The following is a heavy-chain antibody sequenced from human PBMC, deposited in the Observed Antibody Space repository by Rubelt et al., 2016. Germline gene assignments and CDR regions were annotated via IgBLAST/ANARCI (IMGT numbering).Heavy chain of an antibody. V-gene: IGHV3-53*01. CDR1: GLTVSSKF. Sequence: EVQLVESGGGLIQPGGSLRLSCAASGLTVSSKFMSWVSQAPGKGLEWVSVIYSGGTQFYADSVKGRITHSRDNSKNKLYLQMNSLTSEDTAVYYCARGRAPAAGLLDYWGQGTLVSVSS. CDR3: ARGRAPAAGLLDY. D-gene: IGHD6-13*01. CDR2: IYSGGTQ. J-gene: IGHJ4*02.